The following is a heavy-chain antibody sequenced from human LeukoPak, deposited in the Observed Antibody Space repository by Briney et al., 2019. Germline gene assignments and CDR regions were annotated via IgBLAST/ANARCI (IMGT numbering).Heavy chain of an antibody. CDR2: IRSKAYGGTT. CDR3: TRRGLWLPLDY. V-gene: IGHV3-49*04. J-gene: IGHJ4*02. Sequence: GGSLRLSCTASGFTFGDYAMSWVRQAPGKGLEWVGFIRSKAYGGTTEYAASVKGRFTISRDDSKSIAYLQMNSLKTEDTAVYYCTRRGLWLPLDYWGQGTLVTVSS. D-gene: IGHD5-12*01. CDR1: GFTFGDYA.